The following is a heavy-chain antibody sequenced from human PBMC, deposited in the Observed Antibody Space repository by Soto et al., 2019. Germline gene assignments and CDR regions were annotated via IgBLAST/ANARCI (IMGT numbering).Heavy chain of an antibody. Sequence: QVQLQESGPGLVKPSETLSLTYTVSGGSISSYYWSWIRQPPGKGLEWIGYIYYSGSTNYNPSLKSRVTISVDTSKNQFSLKLSSVTAADTAVYYCARGHSSGWIDAFDIWGQGTMVTVSS. D-gene: IGHD6-19*01. CDR2: IYYSGST. J-gene: IGHJ3*02. CDR1: GGSISSYY. V-gene: IGHV4-59*01. CDR3: ARGHSSGWIDAFDI.